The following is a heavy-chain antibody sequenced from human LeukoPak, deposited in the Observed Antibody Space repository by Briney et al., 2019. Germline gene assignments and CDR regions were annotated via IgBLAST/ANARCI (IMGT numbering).Heavy chain of an antibody. J-gene: IGHJ5*01. CDR3: ARESGRFRFDS. Sequence: GASLRLSCAASVFTFNKYWMNWVRPPRGKVLEWVADIKEDSSDKNYVDSMKGRSTISRDNAKNSLYLQMNSLRVEDTAVYYCARESGRFRFDSWGQGTLVTVSS. D-gene: IGHD3-3*01. CDR1: VFTFNKYW. CDR2: IKEDSSDK. V-gene: IGHV3-7*01.